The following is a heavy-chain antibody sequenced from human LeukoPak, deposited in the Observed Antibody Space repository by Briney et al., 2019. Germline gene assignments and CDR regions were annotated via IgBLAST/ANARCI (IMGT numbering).Heavy chain of an antibody. D-gene: IGHD1-7*01. V-gene: IGHV1-18*01. CDR3: ARENRWWNWNLPNYRINWFDP. CDR1: GYTFTSYG. Sequence: RASVKVSCKASGYTFTSYGISWVRQAPGQGLEWMGWISAYNGNTNYAQKLQGRVTMTTDTSTSTAYMELRSLRSDDTAVYYCARENRWWNWNLPNYRINWFDPWGQGTLVTVSS. CDR2: ISAYNGNT. J-gene: IGHJ5*02.